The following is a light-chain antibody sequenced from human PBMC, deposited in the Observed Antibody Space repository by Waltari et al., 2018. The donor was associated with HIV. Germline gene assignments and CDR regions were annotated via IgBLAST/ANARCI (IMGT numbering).Light chain of an antibody. CDR3: CSYAGSYPVV. V-gene: IGLV2-11*01. CDR2: DVS. CDR1: SSDVGVYNF. J-gene: IGLJ2*01. Sequence: QSALTQPRSVSGSPGQSVTISCTGTSSDVGVYNFVSWYQQHPGKAPKLMMYDVSKRPSGVPDRFSGSKSGNTASLTISGLQAEDEADYYCCSYAGSYPVVFGGGTKLTVL.